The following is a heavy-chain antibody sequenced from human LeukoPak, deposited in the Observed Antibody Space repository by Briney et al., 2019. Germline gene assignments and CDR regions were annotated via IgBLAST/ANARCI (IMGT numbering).Heavy chain of an antibody. D-gene: IGHD3-3*01. J-gene: IGHJ6*03. CDR1: GLTFDDYG. V-gene: IGHV3-20*04. Sequence: GGSLRPSCAASGLTFDDYGMSWVRQAPGKGLEWVSGINWNGGSTGYADSVKGRFTISRDNAKNSLYLQMNSLRAEDTALYYCARDQKSGIPGGYYYYYMDVWGKGTTVTVSS. CDR3: ARDQKSGIPGGYYYYYMDV. CDR2: INWNGGST.